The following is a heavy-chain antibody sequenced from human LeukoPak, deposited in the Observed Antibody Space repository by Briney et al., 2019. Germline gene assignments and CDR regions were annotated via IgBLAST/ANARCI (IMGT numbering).Heavy chain of an antibody. Sequence: PSETLSLTCAVYGGSFSGYYLSWIRQPPGKGPEWIGEINHSGSTNYNPSLKSRVTISVDTSKNLFSLKLSSVTAADTAVYYCARGHLTRNSSGHDYWGQGTLVTVSS. CDR1: GGSFSGYY. D-gene: IGHD3-22*01. CDR3: ARGHLTRNSSGHDY. J-gene: IGHJ4*02. V-gene: IGHV4-34*01. CDR2: INHSGST.